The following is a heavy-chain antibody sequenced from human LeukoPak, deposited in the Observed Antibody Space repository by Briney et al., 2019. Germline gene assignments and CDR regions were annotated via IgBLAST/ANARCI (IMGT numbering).Heavy chain of an antibody. CDR3: ARGEEGNYYYYYGMDV. CDR2: IIPNSGAT. V-gene: IGHV1-2*02. J-gene: IGHJ6*02. CDR1: GYTFTGYH. Sequence: WASVKVSCKASGYTFTGYHMHWVRQAPGQGLEWMGWIIPNSGATKYAQKFQGRVTMTWDASISAVYMELSRLISDDTAVYYCARGEEGNYYYYYGMDVWGQGTTVTVSS.